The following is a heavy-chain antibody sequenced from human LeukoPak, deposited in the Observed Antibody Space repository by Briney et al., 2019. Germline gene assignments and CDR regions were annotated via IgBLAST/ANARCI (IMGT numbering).Heavy chain of an antibody. D-gene: IGHD3-22*01. CDR1: GYTLTELS. Sequence: VASVKVSCKVSGYTLTELSMHWVRQAPGKGLEWMGGFDPEDGVTIYAQKFQGRVTMTEDTSTDTAYMELSSLRSEDTAVYYCATPDYYDSSGKENAFDIWGQGTMVTVSS. V-gene: IGHV1-24*01. CDR3: ATPDYYDSSGKENAFDI. J-gene: IGHJ3*02. CDR2: FDPEDGVT.